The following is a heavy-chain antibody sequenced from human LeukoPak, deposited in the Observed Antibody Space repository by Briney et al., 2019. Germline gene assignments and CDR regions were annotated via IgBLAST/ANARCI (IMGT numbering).Heavy chain of an antibody. CDR2: INTNTGNP. V-gene: IGHV7-4-1*02. D-gene: IGHD5-18*01. CDR1: GYTFTSYA. Sequence: ASVKVSCKASGYTFTSYAMNWVRQAPGQGLKWMGWINTNTGNPTYAQGFTGRFVFSLDTSVSTAYLQISSLKAEDTAVYYCATKLYSYGFTDAFDIWGQGTMVTVSS. CDR3: ATKLYSYGFTDAFDI. J-gene: IGHJ3*02.